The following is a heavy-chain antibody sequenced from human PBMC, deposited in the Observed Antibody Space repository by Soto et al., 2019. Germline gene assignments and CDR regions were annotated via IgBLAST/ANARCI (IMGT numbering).Heavy chain of an antibody. Sequence: QLQLQESGPGLVKPSETLSLTCTVSGGSISSSSYYWGWIRQPPGKGLEWIGSIYYSGSTYYNPSLKSRVTISVDTSKNQFSLKLSSVTAADTAVYYCARLSGTTVTPKLFDYWGQGTLVTVSS. D-gene: IGHD4-17*01. CDR3: ARLSGTTVTPKLFDY. V-gene: IGHV4-39*01. J-gene: IGHJ4*02. CDR1: GGSISSSSYY. CDR2: IYYSGST.